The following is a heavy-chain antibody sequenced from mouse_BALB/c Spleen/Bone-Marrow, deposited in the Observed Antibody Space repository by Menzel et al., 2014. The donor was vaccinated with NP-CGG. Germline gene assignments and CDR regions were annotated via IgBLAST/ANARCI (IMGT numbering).Heavy chain of an antibody. Sequence: EVNVVESGGGLVKPGGSLKLSCAASGFTFSGYAMSWVRQTPEKRLEWVATISSGGSYTYYPDSVKGRFTISRDNAKNTLYLQMSSLRSEDTAMYYCARPPYYGSSEWYFDVWGAGTTVTVSS. CDR3: ARPPYYGSSEWYFDV. V-gene: IGHV5-9-3*01. CDR2: ISSGGSYT. CDR1: GFTFSGYA. D-gene: IGHD1-1*01. J-gene: IGHJ1*01.